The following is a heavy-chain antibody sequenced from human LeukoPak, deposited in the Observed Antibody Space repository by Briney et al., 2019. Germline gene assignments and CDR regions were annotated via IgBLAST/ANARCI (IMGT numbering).Heavy chain of an antibody. CDR2: IYSGGST. J-gene: IGHJ4*02. Sequence: GGSLRLSCAASGFTFSSYAMSWVRQAPGKGLEWVSVIYSGGSTYYADSVKGRFTISRDNSKNTLYLQMNSLRAEDTAVYYCAREQQLAFDYWGQGTLVTVSS. CDR1: GFTFSSYA. CDR3: AREQQLAFDY. V-gene: IGHV3-66*01. D-gene: IGHD6-13*01.